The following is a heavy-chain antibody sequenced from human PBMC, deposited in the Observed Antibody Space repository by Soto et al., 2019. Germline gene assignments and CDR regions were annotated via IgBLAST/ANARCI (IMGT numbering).Heavy chain of an antibody. CDR1: GYTFTSYG. V-gene: IGHV1-18*01. J-gene: IGHJ3*02. CDR3: ALYYYDRSPYDAFDI. D-gene: IGHD3-22*01. CDR2: ISAYNGNT. Sequence: GASVKVSCKASGYTFTSYGISWVRQAPGQGLEWMGWISAYNGNTNYAQKLQGRVTMTTDTSTSTAYMELRSLRSDDTAVYYCALYYYDRSPYDAFDIWGQGTMVTVSS.